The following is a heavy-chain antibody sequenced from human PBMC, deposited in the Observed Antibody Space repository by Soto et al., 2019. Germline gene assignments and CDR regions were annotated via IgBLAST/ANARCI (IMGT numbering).Heavy chain of an antibody. V-gene: IGHV1-69*13. CDR1: GGTFSSYA. J-gene: IGHJ6*02. CDR2: IIPIFGTA. Sequence: SVKVSCKASGGTFSSYAISWVRQAPGQGLEWMGGIIPIFGTANYAQKFQGRVTITADESTSTAYMELSSLRSEDTAVYYCARAAITMVRGPRKNYYYYYGMDVWGQGTTVTVSS. CDR3: ARAAITMVRGPRKNYYYYYGMDV. D-gene: IGHD3-10*01.